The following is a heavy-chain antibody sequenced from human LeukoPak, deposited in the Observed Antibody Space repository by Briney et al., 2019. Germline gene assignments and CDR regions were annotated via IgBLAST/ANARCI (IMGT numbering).Heavy chain of an antibody. D-gene: IGHD3-10*01. V-gene: IGHV1-69*13. CDR2: IIPIFGTA. CDR1: GGTFSSYA. CDR3: AKDPGLWFGEYNWFDP. Sequence: SVKVSCKASGGTFSSYAISWVRQAPGQGLEWMGGIIPIFGTANYARKFQGRVTITADESTSTAYMELSSLRAEDTAVYYCAKDPGLWFGEYNWFDPWGQGTLVTVSS. J-gene: IGHJ5*02.